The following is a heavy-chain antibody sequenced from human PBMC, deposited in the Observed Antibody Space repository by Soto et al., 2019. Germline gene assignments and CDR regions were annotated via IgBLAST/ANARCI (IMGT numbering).Heavy chain of an antibody. V-gene: IGHV1-46*04. CDR2: VNPSGGST. CDR1: GYIFTAYS. Sequence: QVQLVQSGAEVKKPGASVKVSCKASGYIFTAYSMHWVRQAPGQGLEWMGVVNPSGGSTNYAQKLQGRITMTRETSTSTVYMDLSSLTSEDTAVYYCAREENCSDGICYSEYFQRWGQGTLVTVSS. J-gene: IGHJ1*01. CDR3: AREENCSDGICYSEYFQR. D-gene: IGHD2-15*01.